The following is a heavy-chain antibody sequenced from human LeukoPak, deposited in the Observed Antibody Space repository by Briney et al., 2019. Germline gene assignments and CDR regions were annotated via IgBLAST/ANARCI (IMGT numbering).Heavy chain of an antibody. CDR1: GGSISSYY. V-gene: IGHV4-59*01. CDR2: IYYSGST. J-gene: IGHJ6*02. Sequence: SETLSLTCTVSGGSISSYYWSWIRQPPGKGLEWIGYIYYSGSTNYNPSLKSRVTISVDTSKNQFSLKLSSVTAADTAVYYCARVPYYYGMDVWGQGTTVTVSS. CDR3: ARVPYYYGMDV.